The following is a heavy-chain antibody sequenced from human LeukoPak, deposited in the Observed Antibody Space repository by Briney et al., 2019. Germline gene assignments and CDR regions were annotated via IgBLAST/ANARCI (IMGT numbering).Heavy chain of an antibody. CDR2: FDPEDGET. D-gene: IGHD2-2*01. Sequence: ASVKVSCKVSGYTLTELSMHWVRQAPGKGLEWMGGFDPEDGETIYAQKFQGRVTMTEDTSTDTAYMELSSLRSEDTAVYYCATATYQLLFPDAFDIWGQRTMVTVSS. CDR3: ATATYQLLFPDAFDI. J-gene: IGHJ3*02. V-gene: IGHV1-24*01. CDR1: GYTLTELS.